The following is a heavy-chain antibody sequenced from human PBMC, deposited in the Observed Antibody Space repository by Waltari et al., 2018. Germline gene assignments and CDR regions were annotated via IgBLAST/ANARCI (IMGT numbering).Heavy chain of an antibody. CDR1: GFTFSDYY. CDR2: ISSSSSYT. J-gene: IGHJ4*02. D-gene: IGHD3-3*01. V-gene: IGHV3-11*06. CDR3: ARAGDFWSWAY. Sequence: QVQLVESGGGLVKPGGSMRLSCAASGFTFSDYYMSWIRQAPGKGLEWVSYISSSSSYTNYADSVKGRFTISRDNAKNSLYLQMNSLRAEDTAVYYCARAGDFWSWAYWGQGTLVTVSS.